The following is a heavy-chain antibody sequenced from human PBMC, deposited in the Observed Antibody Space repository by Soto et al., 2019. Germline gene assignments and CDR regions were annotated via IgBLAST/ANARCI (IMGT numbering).Heavy chain of an antibody. V-gene: IGHV4-39*01. CDR3: ARHYLNTADFDY. CDR1: GCSISSSSYY. Sequence: PAETLSLTCTVSGCSISSSSYYWGWIRQPPGKGQEWTGSIYYSGSTYYNPSLKSRVTISVDTSKNQFCLKLCSVIAADTAVYYCARHYLNTADFDYWGQGNLVTVSS. CDR2: IYYSGST. D-gene: IGHD2-2*02. J-gene: IGHJ4*02.